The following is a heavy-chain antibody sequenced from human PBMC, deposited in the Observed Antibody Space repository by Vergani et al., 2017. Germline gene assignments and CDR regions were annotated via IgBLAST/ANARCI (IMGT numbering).Heavy chain of an antibody. V-gene: IGHV3-30*03. Sequence: QVHLVESGGGVVQPGRSLRLSCVVSGFTSSYYGMHWVRQAPGKGLEWVAVISYDGTQKYYADSVKGRFTISRDNSKSTLYLQMNSLRTEDAAVYYCATKSCGTSGGQIGYFREWGQGTLVTVSS. CDR1: GFTSSYYG. CDR3: ATKSCGTSGGQIGYFRE. D-gene: IGHD1-1*01. CDR2: ISYDGTQK. J-gene: IGHJ1*01.